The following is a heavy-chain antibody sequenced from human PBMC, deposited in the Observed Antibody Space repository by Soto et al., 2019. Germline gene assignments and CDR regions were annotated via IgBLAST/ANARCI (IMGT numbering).Heavy chain of an antibody. J-gene: IGHJ6*02. CDR2: IYSGGST. D-gene: IGHD2-2*02. CDR1: GFTVSSNY. Sequence: GGSLRLSCAASGFTVSSNYMSWVRQAPGKWLEWVSVIYSGGSTYYADSVKGRFTISRDNSKNTLYLQMNSLRAEDTAVYYCARVEVVVVPAAISSRYYYYYGMDVWGQGXTVTVSS. CDR3: ARVEVVVVPAAISSRYYYYYGMDV. V-gene: IGHV3-53*01.